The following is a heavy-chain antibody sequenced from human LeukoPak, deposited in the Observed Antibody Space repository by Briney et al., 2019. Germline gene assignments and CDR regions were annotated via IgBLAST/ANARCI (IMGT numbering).Heavy chain of an antibody. D-gene: IGHD3-10*01. Sequence: PSETLSLTCAVYGGSFSSSTYYWGWIRQPPGKGLEWIGTINYSGSTYYNPSLKSRVTISVDTSKNQFSLKLSSVTAADTAVYYCARHKAYGSGTYSPYYFDYWGQGTLVTVSS. V-gene: IGHV4-39*01. J-gene: IGHJ4*02. CDR2: INYSGST. CDR1: GGSFSSSTYY. CDR3: ARHKAYGSGTYSPYYFDY.